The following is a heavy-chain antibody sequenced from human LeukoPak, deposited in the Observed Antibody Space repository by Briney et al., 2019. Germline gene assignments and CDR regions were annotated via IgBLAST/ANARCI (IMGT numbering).Heavy chain of an antibody. Sequence: GGSLRLSCAASGFTFSNYGMHWVRQAPGKGLEWVAFIRYDGSNKYYADSVKGRFTISRDNSKNTLFLQMNSLRTEDAAVYYCARPLGLDYGDYEPSFDYWGQGTLVTVSS. D-gene: IGHD4-17*01. V-gene: IGHV3-30*02. CDR2: IRYDGSNK. CDR3: ARPLGLDYGDYEPSFDY. CDR1: GFTFSNYG. J-gene: IGHJ4*02.